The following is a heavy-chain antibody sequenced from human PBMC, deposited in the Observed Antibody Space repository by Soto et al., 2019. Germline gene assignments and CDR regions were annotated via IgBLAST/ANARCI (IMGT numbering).Heavy chain of an antibody. CDR3: ARHIAAAATGY. J-gene: IGHJ4*02. CDR1: GYSISSGYY. V-gene: IGHV4-38-2*01. D-gene: IGHD6-13*01. CDR2: IYHSGST. Sequence: SETLSLTCAVSGYSISSGYYWGWIRQPPGKGLEWIGSIYHSGSTYYNPSLESRVTISVDTSKNQFSLKLSSVTAADTAVYYCARHIAAAATGYWGQGTLVTVS.